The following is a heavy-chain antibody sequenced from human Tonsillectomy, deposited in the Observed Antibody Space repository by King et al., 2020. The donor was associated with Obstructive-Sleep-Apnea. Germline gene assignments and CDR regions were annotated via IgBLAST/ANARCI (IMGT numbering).Heavy chain of an antibody. CDR3: VRTYSNWFDL. Sequence: QLVQSGAEVKTPGASVKVSCKASGYTFTSHDINWVRQAPGQGLEWMGWLNPNSGETASAQNFQGRLTMTRNTSISTAYMELTSLRFDDTAIYYCVRTYSNWFDLWGQGTLVTVYS. CDR2: LNPNSGET. J-gene: IGHJ5*02. CDR1: GYTFTSHD. D-gene: IGHD2/OR15-2a*01. V-gene: IGHV1-8*01.